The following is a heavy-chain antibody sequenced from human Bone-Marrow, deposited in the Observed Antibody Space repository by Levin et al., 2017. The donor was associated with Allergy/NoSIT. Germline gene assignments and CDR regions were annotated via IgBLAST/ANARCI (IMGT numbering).Heavy chain of an antibody. D-gene: IGHD4-17*01. J-gene: IGHJ2*01. CDR2: INPNNGAT. CDR3: ARDPAVTRDGYFDL. V-gene: IGHV1-2*02. CDR1: GFAFTDYY. Sequence: AGESLKISCQASGFAFTDYYMHWVRQAPGQGLEWLGWINPNNGATKYALKFQDRVTMTRDTSISTAYMEFRRLRSDDTAVFYCARDPAVTRDGYFDLWGRGTLVSVSS.